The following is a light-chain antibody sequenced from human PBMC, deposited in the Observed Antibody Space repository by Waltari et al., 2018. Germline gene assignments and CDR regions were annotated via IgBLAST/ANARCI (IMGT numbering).Light chain of an antibody. J-gene: IGLJ3*02. CDR2: DLS. CDR3: CSYAGSYTWV. CDR1: SGDVGGNNY. V-gene: IGLV2-11*01. Sequence: QSALTQPRSVSGSPGQSVTISCTGTSGDVGGNNYVSWYQQHPGKAPKGMIYDLSRRPSGVPDRFSGSRSANTASLTISGLQAEDEADYYCCSYAGSYTWVFGGGTKVTVL.